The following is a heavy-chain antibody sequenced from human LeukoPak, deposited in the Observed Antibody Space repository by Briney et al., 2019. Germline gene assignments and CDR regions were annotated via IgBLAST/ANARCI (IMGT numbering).Heavy chain of an antibody. CDR3: ARATSGSYYSDY. Sequence: ASVKVSCKASGYTFTSYDINWVRQATGQGLEGMGWMNPNNGNTGYAQKFQGRVTITSNTSISTAYMELSSLRSEDTAVYYCARATSGSYYSDYWGQGTLVTVSS. CDR1: GYTFTSYD. D-gene: IGHD1-26*01. J-gene: IGHJ4*02. CDR2: MNPNNGNT. V-gene: IGHV1-8*03.